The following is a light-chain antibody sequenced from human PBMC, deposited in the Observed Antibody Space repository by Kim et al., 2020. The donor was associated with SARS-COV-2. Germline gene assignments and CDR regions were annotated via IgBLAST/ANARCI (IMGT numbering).Light chain of an antibody. CDR2: EVS. CDR3: SSYAGSNNLV. Sequence: SALTQPPSASGSPGQSVTISCTGTSSDVGGYNYVSWYQQHPGTAPKLMIYEVSNRPSGVPDRFSGSKSGTTASLTVSGLQAEDEADYYWSSYAGSNNLVFGGGTQMTVL. J-gene: IGLJ3*02. V-gene: IGLV2-8*01. CDR1: SSDVGGYNY.